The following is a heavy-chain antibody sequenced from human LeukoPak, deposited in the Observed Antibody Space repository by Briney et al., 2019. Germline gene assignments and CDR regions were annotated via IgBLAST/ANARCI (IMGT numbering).Heavy chain of an antibody. J-gene: IGHJ4*02. CDR2: INPNSGAT. V-gene: IGHV1-2*02. Sequence: ASVKVSCKASGCTVTGYYMHWVRQAPGQGLEWMGWINPNSGATNYAQKFQGRVTMTRDTSISTVYMELSRLRSDDTAVYYCTRGGPEGSGYSYGSHDYWGQGTLVTVSS. CDR3: TRGGPEGSGYSYGSHDY. CDR1: GCTVTGYY. D-gene: IGHD5-18*01.